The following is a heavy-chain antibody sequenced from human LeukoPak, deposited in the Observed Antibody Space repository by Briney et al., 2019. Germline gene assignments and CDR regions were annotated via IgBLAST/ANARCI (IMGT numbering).Heavy chain of an antibody. D-gene: IGHD3-10*01. CDR3: ASHYYGSGSYYNFLYFDY. V-gene: IGHV3-7*01. J-gene: IGHJ4*02. CDR1: GFMLSSYW. Sequence: GGSLRLSCAGSGFMLSSYWMSWVRQAPGKGLEWVANIKQDGSEKYYVDSVKGRFTISRDNAKNSLYLQMNRLRAEDTAVYYCASHYYGSGSYYNFLYFDYWGQGTLVTVSS. CDR2: IKQDGSEK.